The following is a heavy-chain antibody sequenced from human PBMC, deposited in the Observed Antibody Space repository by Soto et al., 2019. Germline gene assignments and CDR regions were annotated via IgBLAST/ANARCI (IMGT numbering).Heavy chain of an antibody. CDR3: ARDYVSNGSSSSFDYYYYYYMDV. Sequence: GGSLRLSCAASGFTFSSYSMNWVRQAPGKGLEWVSSISSSSSYIYYADSVKGRFTISRDNAKNSLYLQMNSLRAEETAVYYCARDYVSNGSSSSFDYYYYYYMDVWGKGTTVTVSS. V-gene: IGHV3-21*01. J-gene: IGHJ6*03. D-gene: IGHD6-6*01. CDR1: GFTFSSYS. CDR2: ISSSSSYI.